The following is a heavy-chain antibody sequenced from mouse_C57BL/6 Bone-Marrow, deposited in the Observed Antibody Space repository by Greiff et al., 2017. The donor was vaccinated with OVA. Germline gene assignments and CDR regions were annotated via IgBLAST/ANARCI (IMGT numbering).Heavy chain of an antibody. V-gene: IGHV1-18*01. D-gene: IGHD3-2*02. CDR1: GYTFTDYN. J-gene: IGHJ4*01. CDR2: INPNNGGT. CDR3: ARRAAQATPYAMDY. Sequence: VQLQQSGPELVKPGASVKIPCKASGYTFTDYNMDWVKQSHGKSLEWIGDINPNNGGTIYNQKFKGKATLTVDKSSSTAYMELRSLTSEDTAVYYCARRAAQATPYAMDYWGQGTSVTVSS.